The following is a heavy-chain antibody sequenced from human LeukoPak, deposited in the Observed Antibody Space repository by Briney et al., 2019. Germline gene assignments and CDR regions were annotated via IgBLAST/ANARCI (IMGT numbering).Heavy chain of an antibody. CDR3: ARGSWSAADTNIDY. Sequence: GGSLRLSCAASGFTLSTYWMHWVRQGPGKGLVWVSCINSDGSRTTYADSVKGRFTISRDNAKNTLYLQMNTLRVEDAAVYYCARGSWSAADTNIDYWGQGTLVTVSS. V-gene: IGHV3-74*01. J-gene: IGHJ4*02. D-gene: IGHD6-13*01. CDR1: GFTLSTYW. CDR2: INSDGSRT.